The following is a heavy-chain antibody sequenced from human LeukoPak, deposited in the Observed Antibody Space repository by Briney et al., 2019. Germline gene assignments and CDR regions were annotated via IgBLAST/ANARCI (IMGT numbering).Heavy chain of an antibody. Sequence: GGSLRLSCAASGFTLSSYAMSWVRQAPGKGLEWVSAISGSGGSTYYADSVKGRFTISRDNSKNTLYLQMNSLRAEDTAVYYCAKDYGDEYSSSWYEYFQHWGQGTLVTVSS. CDR3: AKDYGDEYSSSWYEYFQH. V-gene: IGHV3-23*01. J-gene: IGHJ1*01. D-gene: IGHD6-13*01. CDR1: GFTLSSYA. CDR2: ISGSGGST.